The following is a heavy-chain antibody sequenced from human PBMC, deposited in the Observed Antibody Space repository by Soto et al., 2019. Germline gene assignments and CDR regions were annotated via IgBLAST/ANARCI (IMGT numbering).Heavy chain of an antibody. CDR3: ARNLASVHDY. J-gene: IGHJ4*02. CDR2: INTYNGNT. D-gene: IGHD1-1*01. V-gene: IGHV1-18*01. Sequence: ASVKVSCKASAYTFTNYGISWVRQAPGQGLEWMGWINTYNGNTNYAQKFQGRVTMTTDTSTTTAYMELRSLSHDDTAVYYCARNLASVHDYWGQGSLVTVSS. CDR1: AYTFTNYG.